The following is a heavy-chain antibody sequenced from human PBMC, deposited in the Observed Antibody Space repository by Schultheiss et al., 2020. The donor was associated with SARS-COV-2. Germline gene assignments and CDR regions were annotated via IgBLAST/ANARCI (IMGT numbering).Heavy chain of an antibody. D-gene: IGHD2-2*01. J-gene: IGHJ4*02. CDR2: IISSSSYI. CDR1: GFTFGSYA. Sequence: GGSLRLSCVASGFTFGSYAMTWVRQAPGTGLEWVASIISSSSYIYYADSVKGRFTISRDNAKNSLYLQMNSLRAEDTAVYYCARDFGTNRDYLGKGTRVTLSS. V-gene: IGHV3-21*01. CDR3: ARDFGTNRDY.